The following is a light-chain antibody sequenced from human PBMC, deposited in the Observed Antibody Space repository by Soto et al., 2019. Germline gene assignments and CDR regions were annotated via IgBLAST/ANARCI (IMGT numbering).Light chain of an antibody. J-gene: IGLJ1*01. CDR3: GTWDSSLSACV. V-gene: IGLV1-51*01. Sequence: QSVLTQPPSVSAAPGQKVTISCSGSSSNIGDNPVSWYQQRPGTAPELLIYDNSKRPSGLPDRFSGSTSGTSATLGITGLQTGDEADYYCGTWDSSLSACVFRSGTKVTVL. CDR2: DNS. CDR1: SSNIGDNP.